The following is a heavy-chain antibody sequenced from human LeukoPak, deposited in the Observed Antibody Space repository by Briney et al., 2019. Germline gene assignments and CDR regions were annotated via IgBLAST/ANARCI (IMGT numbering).Heavy chain of an antibody. CDR3: VKDGGSGY. V-gene: IGHV1-69*04. J-gene: IGHJ4*02. D-gene: IGHD6-25*01. CDR1: GGTFSSYA. CDR2: IIPILGIA. Sequence: SVKVSCKASGGTFSSYAISWVRQAPGQGLEWMGRIIPILGIANYAQKFQGRVTITADKSTSTAYMELNSLRAEDTAVYYCVKDGGSGYWGQGTLVTVSS.